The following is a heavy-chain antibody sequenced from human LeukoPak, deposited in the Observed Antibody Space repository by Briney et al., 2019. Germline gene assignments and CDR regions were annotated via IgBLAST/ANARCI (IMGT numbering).Heavy chain of an antibody. J-gene: IGHJ5*02. CDR2: IYNGVNT. CDR1: GASVSSASY. CDR3: ARSRAFNSGAFDP. D-gene: IGHD1-26*01. V-gene: IGHV4-61*01. Sequence: SETLSLTCTVSGASVSSASYWTWIRQPPGKGVEWIAHIYNGVNTNYNPSPKSRVTISVDTSKNQFSLRLNSVTAADTAVYYCARSRAFNSGAFDPWGQGSLVTVSS.